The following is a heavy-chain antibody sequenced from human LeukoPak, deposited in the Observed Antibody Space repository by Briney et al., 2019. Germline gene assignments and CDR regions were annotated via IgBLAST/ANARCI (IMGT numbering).Heavy chain of an antibody. CDR2: ISGSGDRT. D-gene: IGHD3-10*01. CDR3: AKAGHEGVARDAFDI. CDR1: GFTFSSYG. V-gene: IGHV3-23*01. Sequence: GGSLRLSCAASGFTFSSYGMSWVRQAPGKGLEWVSVISGSGDRTYYADSVKGRFTISRDNSKNTLYLQMISLREEDTAVYYCAKAGHEGVARDAFDIWGQGTMVTVSS. J-gene: IGHJ3*02.